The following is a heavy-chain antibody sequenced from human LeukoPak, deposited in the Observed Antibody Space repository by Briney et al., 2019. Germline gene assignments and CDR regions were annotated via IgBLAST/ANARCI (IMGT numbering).Heavy chain of an antibody. CDR1: SGSFSGYY. V-gene: IGHV4-34*01. Sequence: SETLSLTCAVYSGSFSGYYWSWIRQPPGKGLEWIGEVNDSGITNCNPSLKSRVTISVDTAKNQFSLKLSSVTAADTAVYYCARDIKGSIDYWGQGTLVTVSS. CDR2: VNDSGIT. D-gene: IGHD2-15*01. J-gene: IGHJ4*02. CDR3: ARDIKGSIDY.